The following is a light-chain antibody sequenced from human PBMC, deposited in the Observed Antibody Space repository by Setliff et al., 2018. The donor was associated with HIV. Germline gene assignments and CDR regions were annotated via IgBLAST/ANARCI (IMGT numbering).Light chain of an antibody. V-gene: IGKV1-39*01. Sequence: DIQMTQSPSSLSASVGDRVTITCRASQSISSYLNWYQQRPGKAPNLLLYAASSLQSGVPSRFSGSGSGTDFTLTISSLQPEDFVTYYCQQSYSSPLTFGGGTKVDIK. CDR3: QQSYSSPLT. CDR2: AAS. CDR1: QSISSY. J-gene: IGKJ4*01.